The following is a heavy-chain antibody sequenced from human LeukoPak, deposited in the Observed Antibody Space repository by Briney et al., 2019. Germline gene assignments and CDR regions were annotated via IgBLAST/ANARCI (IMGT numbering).Heavy chain of an antibody. J-gene: IGHJ3*02. CDR3: TKDPNGDYVGAFDM. CDR2: ITGSGRET. D-gene: IGHD4-17*01. V-gene: IGHV3-23*01. CDR1: GLSFSSYA. Sequence: GGSLRLSCTASGLSFSSYATTWVRQAPGKGLEWVSSITGSGRETYYADSVEGRFTVSRDNSQNTVFLHMNSLRADDTALYYCTKDPNGDYVGAFDMWGPGTMVTVSS.